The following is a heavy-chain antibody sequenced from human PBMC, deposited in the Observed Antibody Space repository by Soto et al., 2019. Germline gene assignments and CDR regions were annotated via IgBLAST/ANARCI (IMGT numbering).Heavy chain of an antibody. CDR3: ARREIQGLIDY. J-gene: IGHJ4*02. CDR1: GYSISRSNW. V-gene: IGHV4-28*01. Sequence: SETLSLTCAVSGYSISRSNWWGWIRQPPGKGLEWIGYIYYSGTTYYNPSLKSRVTMSVDTSKNQFSLKLTSVTAVDTAVYYGARREIQGLIDYWGQGTLVTVSS. D-gene: IGHD1-26*01. CDR2: IYYSGTT.